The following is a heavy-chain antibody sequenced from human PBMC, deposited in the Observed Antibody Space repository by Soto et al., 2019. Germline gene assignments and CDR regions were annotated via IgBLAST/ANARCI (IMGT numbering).Heavy chain of an antibody. Sequence: QLQLQESGPGLVKPSETLSLTCTVSGDSISSGAYYWGWIRQPPGKGLEWIGSIYYTGSTYYSPSRKSRLTITMDTAKNRFSLKLSSVTTADTAVYYCESLVTGLAAAALPDYWGQGTLVTVSS. V-gene: IGHV4-39*01. J-gene: IGHJ4*02. CDR2: IYYTGST. D-gene: IGHD6-13*01. CDR3: ESLVTGLAAAALPDY. CDR1: GDSISSGAYY.